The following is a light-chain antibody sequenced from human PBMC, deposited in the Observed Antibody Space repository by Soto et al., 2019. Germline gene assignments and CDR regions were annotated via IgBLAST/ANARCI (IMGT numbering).Light chain of an antibody. CDR3: LQSTQYPIT. CDR2: EVS. J-gene: IGKJ5*01. V-gene: IGKV2D-29*01. Sequence: DTVMTQTPLSLAVTPGQPASISCKSSQSLLHSGGKTYLYWYLQKAGQPPQSLIYEVSKRFSEVPDRISGSGSGTDFTLKISRVEAEDVGIYYCLQSTQYPITFGQGTRLEI. CDR1: QSLLHSGGKTY.